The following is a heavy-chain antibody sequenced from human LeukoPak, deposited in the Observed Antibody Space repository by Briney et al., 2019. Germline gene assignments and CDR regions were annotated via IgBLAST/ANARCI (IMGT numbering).Heavy chain of an antibody. CDR1: GGSVSSGSYY. D-gene: IGHD6-6*01. CDR3: AREGTARYYHGMDV. V-gene: IGHV4-61*01. J-gene: IGHJ6*02. CDR2: IYYSGST. Sequence: SETLSLTCTVSGGSVSSGSYYWNWIRQPPGKGLEWIGYIYYSGSTKYNPSLKSRVTISVDTSKNQFSLKVSSVTAADTAVYYCAREGTARYYHGMDVWGQGITVTVSS.